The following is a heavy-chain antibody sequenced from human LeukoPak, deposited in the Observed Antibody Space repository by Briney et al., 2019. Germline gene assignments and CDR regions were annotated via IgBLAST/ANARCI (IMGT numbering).Heavy chain of an antibody. CDR3: ARGYYDSSGYTDFQH. D-gene: IGHD3-22*01. J-gene: IGHJ1*01. CDR1: GYTFTGYY. Sequence: ASVKVSCKAPGYTFTGYYMHWVRQATGQGLEWMEWMNPNSGNTGYAQKFQGRVTMTRDTSISTAYMELSSLRSEDTAVYYCARGYYDSSGYTDFQHWGQGTLVTVSS. V-gene: IGHV1-8*02. CDR2: MNPNSGNT.